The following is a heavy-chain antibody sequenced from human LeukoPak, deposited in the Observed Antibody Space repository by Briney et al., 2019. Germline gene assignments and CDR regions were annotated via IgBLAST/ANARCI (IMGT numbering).Heavy chain of an antibody. CDR1: GFTFGGLW. V-gene: IGHV3-74*01. D-gene: IGHD3-10*02. J-gene: IGHJ5*02. Sequence: GGSLRLSCAASGFTFGGLWMHWVRQAPGKGLVWVSRINNDGSNTYYADSVKGRFTISRDNAKNTLYLQMNSLRVEDTAVYYCARVTMLGRGNPWGRGTLVTVSS. CDR3: ARVTMLGRGNP. CDR2: INNDGSNT.